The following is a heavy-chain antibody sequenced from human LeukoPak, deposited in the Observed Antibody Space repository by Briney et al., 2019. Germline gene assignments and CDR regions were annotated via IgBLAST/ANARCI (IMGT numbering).Heavy chain of an antibody. Sequence: GGSLRLSCAASGFTFSSNAMSWVRQAPGKGLEWVSGVSGSGSSTNYADSVKGRFTNCRDNSKNTLYLQMNSLRAEDTAVYYCAKQYSPDYWGQGTLVTVSS. CDR2: VSGSGSST. D-gene: IGHD6-6*01. J-gene: IGHJ4*02. CDR1: GFTFSSNA. V-gene: IGHV3-23*01. CDR3: AKQYSPDY.